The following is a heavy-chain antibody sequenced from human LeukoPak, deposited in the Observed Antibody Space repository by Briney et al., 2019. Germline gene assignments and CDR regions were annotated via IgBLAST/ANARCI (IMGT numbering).Heavy chain of an antibody. D-gene: IGHD2-15*01. J-gene: IGHJ6*02. V-gene: IGHV1-2*02. CDR2: TNPNSGGT. CDR1: GYTFTDYY. Sequence: ASVKVSCEASGYTFTDYYIHWVRQAPGQGLEWMGWTNPNSGGTNCAQKFQGRVTMTRDTSISTAYMELSRLRSDDTAVYYCARDIAVVVVAATQRYYYYYYGMDVWGQGTTVTVSS. CDR3: ARDIAVVVVAATQRYYYYYYGMDV.